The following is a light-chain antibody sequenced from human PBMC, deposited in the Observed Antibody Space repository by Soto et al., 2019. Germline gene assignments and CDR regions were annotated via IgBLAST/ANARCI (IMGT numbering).Light chain of an antibody. CDR2: DAS. CDR1: QDINKN. V-gene: IGKV1-33*01. Sequence: DIQMTQSPSSLSASVGDRVTITCQASQDINKNLIWYQQKPGKAPKLLIYDASDLETGVPSRFSGSGSGTGFTFTISSLQPEDFGTYYCQQDNMTPFTFGPGTKVDIK. CDR3: QQDNMTPFT. J-gene: IGKJ3*01.